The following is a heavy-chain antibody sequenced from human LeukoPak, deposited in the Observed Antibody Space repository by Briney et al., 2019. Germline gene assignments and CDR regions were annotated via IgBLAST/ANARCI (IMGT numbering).Heavy chain of an antibody. CDR2: INHSGST. D-gene: IGHD6-13*01. J-gene: IGHJ4*02. CDR1: GGSFSGYY. CDR3: ARASRNSPYSSSWYPFDY. V-gene: IGHV4-34*01. Sequence: SETLSLTCAVYGGSFSGYYWSWIRQPPGKGLEWIGEINHSGSTNYNPSLKSRVTISVDTSKNQFSLKLSSVTAADTAVYYCARASRNSPYSSSWYPFDYWGQGTLVTVSS.